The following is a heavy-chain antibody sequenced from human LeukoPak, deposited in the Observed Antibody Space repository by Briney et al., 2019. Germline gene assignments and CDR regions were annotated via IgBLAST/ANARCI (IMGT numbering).Heavy chain of an antibody. CDR1: GISFSTYS. CDR3: ARDGGYGSGSYGY. Sequence: GGSLRLSCAASGISFSTYSMNWVRQTPGKGLEWVSYIGSSSSTIYYADSVKGRFTISRDNAKNSLFLQMNSLRDEDTAVYYCARDGGYGSGSYGYWGQGTLVIVSS. J-gene: IGHJ4*02. CDR2: IGSSSSTI. D-gene: IGHD3-10*01. V-gene: IGHV3-48*02.